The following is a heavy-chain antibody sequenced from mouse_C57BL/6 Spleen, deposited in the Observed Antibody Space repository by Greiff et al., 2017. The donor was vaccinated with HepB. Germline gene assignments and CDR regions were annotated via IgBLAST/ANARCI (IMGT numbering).Heavy chain of an antibody. D-gene: IGHD2-3*01. CDR3: ARGGDGYLYYFDY. J-gene: IGHJ2*01. CDR2: IYPGDGDT. CDR1: GYAFSSYW. V-gene: IGHV1-80*01. Sequence: VQLQQSGAELVKPGASVKISCKASGYAFSSYWMNWVKQRPGKGLEWLGQIYPGDGDTNYNGKFKGKATLTADKSSRTAYMQLISLTSEDSAVYFCARGGDGYLYYFDYWGQGTTLTVSS.